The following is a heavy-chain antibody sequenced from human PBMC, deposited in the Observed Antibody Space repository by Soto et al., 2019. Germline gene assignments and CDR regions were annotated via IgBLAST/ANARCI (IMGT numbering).Heavy chain of an antibody. CDR1: GFTFTNAG. CDR2: IRSKTDGGTT. Sequence: EVQLVESGGGLVQPGGSLRLSCAASGFTFTNAGMNWVRQAPGKGLEWVGRIRSKTDGGTTDYAAPGKGRITISSVDSTNTLLLQMNSRKTADTAVYYCTTEVFHSYYRSGASDYWGQGTLVTVSS. V-gene: IGHV3-15*07. D-gene: IGHD3-22*01. CDR3: TTEVFHSYYRSGASDY. J-gene: IGHJ4*02.